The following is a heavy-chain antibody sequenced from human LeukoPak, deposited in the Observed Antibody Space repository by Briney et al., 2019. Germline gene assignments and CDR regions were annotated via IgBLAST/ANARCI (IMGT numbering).Heavy chain of an antibody. D-gene: IGHD4-23*01. CDR1: GDSISHYY. CDR3: ARGSSAPRWFPFDY. J-gene: IGHJ4*02. V-gene: IGHV4-59*01. CDR2: IFYSGST. Sequence: SETLSLTCTVSGDSISHYYWSWIRQPPGKGLEWIGYIFYSGSTNYNPSLKSRVIISVDTSRNQFTLKLNSLTAADTAVYYCARGSSAPRWFPFDYWGQGTLVTVSS.